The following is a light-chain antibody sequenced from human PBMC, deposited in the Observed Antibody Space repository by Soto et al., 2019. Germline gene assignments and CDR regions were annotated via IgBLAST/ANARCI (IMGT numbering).Light chain of an antibody. Sequence: ASVGDRVTITCRASQSIGKHLNWYQQKPGKAPKFLIYGASTLHSGVPSRFTGSGSGTDFTLTVNSLQAEDFAIYYCQQSYSSPTTFGQGHDWRL. J-gene: IGKJ5*01. V-gene: IGKV1-39*01. CDR2: GAS. CDR3: QQSYSSPTT. CDR1: QSIGKH.